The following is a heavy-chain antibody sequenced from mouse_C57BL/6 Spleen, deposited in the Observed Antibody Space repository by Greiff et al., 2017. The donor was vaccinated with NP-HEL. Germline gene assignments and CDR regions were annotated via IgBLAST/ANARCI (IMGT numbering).Heavy chain of an antibody. V-gene: IGHV2-9*01. Sequence: VKLVESGPGLLAPSQSLSITCTVSGFSLTSYGVDGVRQPPGKFLEWLGVIRGGGSPHYTSALMCRLSISKDNSKSQVFLKMNSLQADDTAMYYCAKLGGGAMDYWGQGTSVTVSS. CDR1: GFSLTSYG. J-gene: IGHJ4*01. CDR3: AKLGGGAMDY. CDR2: IRGGGSP.